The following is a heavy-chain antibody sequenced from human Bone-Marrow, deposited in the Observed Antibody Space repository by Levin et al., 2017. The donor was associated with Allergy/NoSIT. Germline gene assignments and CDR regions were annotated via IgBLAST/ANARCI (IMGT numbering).Heavy chain of an antibody. J-gene: IGHJ5*02. Sequence: PSETLSLTCSVSGGSISSSAYYWSWIRQRPGKGLEWIGYISYSGSTSYNPSLKSRLVISMDTSENQFSLTLTSVTAADTAVYYCARDGAFSSSWGSNWFDPWGQGTQVIVSS. V-gene: IGHV4-31*03. CDR3: ARDGAFSSSWGSNWFDP. D-gene: IGHD6-13*01. CDR1: GGSISSSAYY. CDR2: ISYSGST.